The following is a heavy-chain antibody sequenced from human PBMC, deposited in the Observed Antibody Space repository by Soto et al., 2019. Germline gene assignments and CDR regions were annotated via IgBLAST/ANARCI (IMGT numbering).Heavy chain of an antibody. CDR2: ISYDGSNK. CDR3: AKILGVYYYYGMDV. D-gene: IGHD3-3*01. V-gene: IGHV3-30*18. Sequence: GGSLRLSCAASGFTFSSYGMHWVRQAPGKGLEWVAVISYDGSNKYYADSVKGRFTSSRANSKNTLYLQMSSRRAKDTAVYYCAKILGVYYYYGMDVWGQGTTVTVSS. J-gene: IGHJ6*02. CDR1: GFTFSSYG.